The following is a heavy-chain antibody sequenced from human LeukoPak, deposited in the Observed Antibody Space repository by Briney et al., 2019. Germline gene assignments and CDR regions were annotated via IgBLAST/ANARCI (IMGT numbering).Heavy chain of an antibody. CDR1: GGSISSSSYY. J-gene: IGHJ6*02. D-gene: IGHD5-18*01. CDR2: IYTSGST. Sequence: SETLSLTCTVSGGSISSSSYYWSWIRQPAGKGLEWIGRIYTSGSTNYNPSLKSRVTMSVDTSKNQFSLKLSSVTAADTAVYYCARGYSYYYYGMDVWGQGTTVTVSS. V-gene: IGHV4-61*02. CDR3: ARGYSYYYYGMDV.